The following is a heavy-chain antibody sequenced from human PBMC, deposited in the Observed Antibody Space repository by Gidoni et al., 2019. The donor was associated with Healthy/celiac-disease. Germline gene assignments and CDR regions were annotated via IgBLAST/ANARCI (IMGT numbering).Heavy chain of an antibody. CDR1: GYTFTSYD. Sequence: QVQLVQSGAEVKKPGASVKVSCKASGYTFTSYDINWVRQATGQGLEWMGWMNPNSGNTGYAQKFQGRVTMTRNTSISTAYMELSSLRSEDTAVYYCAGGRGYSYGYYYYGMDVWGQGTTVTVSS. CDR2: MNPNSGNT. J-gene: IGHJ6*02. V-gene: IGHV1-8*01. D-gene: IGHD5-18*01. CDR3: AGGRGYSYGYYYYGMDV.